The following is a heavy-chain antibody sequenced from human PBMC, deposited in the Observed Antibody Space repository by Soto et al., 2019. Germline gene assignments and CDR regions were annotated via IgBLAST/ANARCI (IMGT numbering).Heavy chain of an antibody. CDR2: ISPYNGNT. Sequence: QVQLVQSGAEVKKPGASVKVSCKASGYTFTSYGISWVRQAPGQGLEWMGWISPYNGNTNYAKNLHGRVTMTTDTSTSTAYMELRSLRSDDTAVYYCARDRRYNWNYGWFDPWGQGTLVTVSS. J-gene: IGHJ5*02. CDR1: GYTFTSYG. D-gene: IGHD1-7*01. CDR3: ARDRRYNWNYGWFDP. V-gene: IGHV1-18*01.